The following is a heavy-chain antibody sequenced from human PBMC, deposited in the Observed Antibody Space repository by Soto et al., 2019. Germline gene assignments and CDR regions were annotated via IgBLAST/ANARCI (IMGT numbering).Heavy chain of an antibody. Sequence: GGSLRLSCAASGFTFSDYYMSWIRQAPGKGLEWVSYISSSGSTIYYADSVKGRFTISRDNAKNSLYLQMNSLRAEDTAVYYCARDGVTIFGVVNMHYYYYMDVWGKGTTVTVSS. J-gene: IGHJ6*03. V-gene: IGHV3-11*01. D-gene: IGHD3-3*01. CDR3: ARDGVTIFGVVNMHYYYYMDV. CDR2: ISSSGSTI. CDR1: GFTFSDYY.